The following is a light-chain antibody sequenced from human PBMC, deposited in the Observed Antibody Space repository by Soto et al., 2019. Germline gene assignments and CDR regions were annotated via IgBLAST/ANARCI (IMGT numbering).Light chain of an antibody. Sequence: QSVLTQSPSASASLGASVKLTCTLSSGHSTYAIAWHQQQPEKGPRYLMKLNSDGSHSTGDGIPDRFSGSSSGAERYLTISSLQSEDEADYYCQTWGTGMGVFGGGTKLTVL. CDR3: QTWGTGMGV. V-gene: IGLV4-69*01. CDR1: SGHSTYA. CDR2: LNSDGSH. J-gene: IGLJ3*02.